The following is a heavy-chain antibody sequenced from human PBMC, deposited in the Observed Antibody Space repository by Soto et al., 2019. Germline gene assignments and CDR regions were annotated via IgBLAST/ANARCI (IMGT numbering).Heavy chain of an antibody. CDR1: GFSCSDYY. CDR2: SRSKAQRYAA. D-gene: IGHD3-16*01. Sequence: EVQLVESGGGLVQPGGSLRLSCTASGFSCSDYYMDWVRHAPGRGLEWVGRSRSKAQRYAASYAASVEGRFTISRHDSNNSLSLQMNSLKIEDTAVYYCTRVKSNSWGLDVFDSWGQGTMITVSS. CDR3: TRVKSNSWGLDVFDS. J-gene: IGHJ3*02. V-gene: IGHV3-72*01.